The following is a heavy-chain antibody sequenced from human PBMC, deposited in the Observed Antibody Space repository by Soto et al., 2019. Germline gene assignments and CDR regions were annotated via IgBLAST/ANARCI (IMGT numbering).Heavy chain of an antibody. CDR3: ARSIRGPRKFNGMDV. V-gene: IGHV2-70*13. D-gene: IGHD1-20*01. CDR2: IERDDDDK. CDR1: GFSITSPGMS. Sequence: SVPTLVNPTGTLTLTCTFSGFSITSPGMSVSWIRQPPGRALEWLALIERDDDDKYYSTSLKTRLTISKDTRKNQVVLTMANMDPADTATYYCARSIRGPRKFNGMDVWGQGTTVTVSS. J-gene: IGHJ6*02.